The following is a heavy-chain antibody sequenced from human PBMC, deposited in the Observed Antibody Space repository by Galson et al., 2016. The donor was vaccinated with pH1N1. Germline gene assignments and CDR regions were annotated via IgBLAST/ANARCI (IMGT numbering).Heavy chain of an antibody. CDR3: GRNPAFVGGAIDI. D-gene: IGHD2-15*01. CDR2: IEWDDDK. Sequence: PALVKPTQTLTPTCTFSGFSLSTSGMRVSWIRQPPGKALEWLARIEWDDDKFYSTSLKTRLSISKDTSKNQVVLTMTNMDPEDTATYYCGRNPAFVGGAIDIWGRGTLVTVSS. V-gene: IGHV2-70*04. CDR1: GFSLSTSGMR. J-gene: IGHJ3*02.